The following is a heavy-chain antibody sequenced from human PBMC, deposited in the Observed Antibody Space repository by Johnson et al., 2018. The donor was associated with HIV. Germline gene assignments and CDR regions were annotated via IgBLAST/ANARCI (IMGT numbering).Heavy chain of an antibody. V-gene: IGHV3-48*04. J-gene: IGHJ3*02. CDR3: ERDASRGYGSELDAFDI. CDR1: GFTFSSYA. Sequence: GQLVESGGGVVQPGRSLRLSCAASGFTFSSYAMHWIRQAPGKGLEWVSYISSSGRTIYYADSVTGRFTISRDNAKNSLYLQMNSLRAEDTAVYYCERDASRGYGSELDAFDIWGQGTMVTVSS. D-gene: IGHD3-10*01. CDR2: ISSSGRTI.